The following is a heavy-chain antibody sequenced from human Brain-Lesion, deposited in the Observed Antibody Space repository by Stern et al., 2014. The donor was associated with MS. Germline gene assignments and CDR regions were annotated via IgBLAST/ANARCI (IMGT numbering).Heavy chain of an antibody. CDR3: ATYYYDSTGYNDF. CDR1: GYTFTGYY. V-gene: IGHV1-2*04. J-gene: IGHJ4*02. CDR2: INPKSCGT. D-gene: IGHD3-22*01. Sequence: VHLVESGAEVKKPGASVKVSCKASGYTFTGYYMHWVRQAPGQGLEWMGWINPKSCGTNYAQKFQGWVTMTRDTSINTAYMELSRLRSDDTAVYYCATYYYDSTGYNDFWGQGTLVTVSS.